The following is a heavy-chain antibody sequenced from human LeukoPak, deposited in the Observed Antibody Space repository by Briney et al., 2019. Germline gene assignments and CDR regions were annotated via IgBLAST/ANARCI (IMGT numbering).Heavy chain of an antibody. CDR2: VYTSATT. V-gene: IGHV4-4*07. CDR1: GDSISSCF. J-gene: IGHJ5*02. CDR3: AIGGQWFDP. D-gene: IGHD3-16*01. Sequence: SETLSLTCSVSGDSISSCFWTWIRQPAGKGLEWIGRVYTSATTNYNPSLKSRVTMSVDTSKNEVSLSLASVTAADTAVYYCAIGGQWFDPWGPGTLVIVSS.